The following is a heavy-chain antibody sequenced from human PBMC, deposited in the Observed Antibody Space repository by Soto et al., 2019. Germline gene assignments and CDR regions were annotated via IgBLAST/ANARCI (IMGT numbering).Heavy chain of an antibody. CDR2: IYYSGST. V-gene: IGHV4-59*01. CDR3: ARTDLQGSGWP. J-gene: IGHJ5*02. CDR1: GGAISGYY. D-gene: IGHD6-19*01. Sequence: SEGLSLTCTVAGGAISGYYWSWIRQPPGKVLEWIGYIYYSGSTRYNPSLKSRLSISLDTSKNQISLNLNSVTAADTAIYYCARTDLQGSGWPWGEGTLVT.